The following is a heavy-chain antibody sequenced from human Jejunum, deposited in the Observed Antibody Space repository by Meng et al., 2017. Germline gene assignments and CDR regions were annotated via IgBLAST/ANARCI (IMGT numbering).Heavy chain of an antibody. Sequence: QVQLVQSGAEVKNPGASVKVSCKTSGYTFTSYGISWVRQGPGQGLEWMGWISVYHGNTNYAQKLQGRVTMTTDTSTSTAYMELRSLRSDDTAVYFCARDYSGTSYRYSDYWGQGTLVTASS. CDR3: ARDYSGTSYRYSDY. J-gene: IGHJ4*02. D-gene: IGHD1-26*01. V-gene: IGHV1-18*01. CDR2: ISVYHGNT. CDR1: GYTFTSYG.